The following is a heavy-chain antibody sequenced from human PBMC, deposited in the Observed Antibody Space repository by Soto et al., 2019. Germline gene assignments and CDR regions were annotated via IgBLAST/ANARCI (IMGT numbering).Heavy chain of an antibody. Sequence: GGSLRLSCAASGFTFSSYAMSWVRQAPGKGLEWVSAISGSGGSTYYADSVKGRFTISRDNSKNTLYLQMNSLRAEDTAVYYCAKGGITRYFDWLSSGLVEQGSTQYDYWGQGTLVTVSS. CDR3: AKGGITRYFDWLSSGLVEQGSTQYDY. D-gene: IGHD3-9*01. CDR2: ISGSGGST. V-gene: IGHV3-23*01. J-gene: IGHJ4*02. CDR1: GFTFSSYA.